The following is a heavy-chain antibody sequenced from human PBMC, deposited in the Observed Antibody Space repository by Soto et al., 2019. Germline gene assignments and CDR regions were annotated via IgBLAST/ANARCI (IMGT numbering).Heavy chain of an antibody. CDR1: GYTFTGYY. Sequence: EASVKVSCKASGYTFTGYYMHWVRQAPGQGLEWMGWINPNSGGTNYAQKFQGRVTMTRDTSISTAYMELSRPRSDDTAVYYCARGGWFGELSSQTPYYYYGMDVWGQGTTVTVSS. CDR2: INPNSGGT. V-gene: IGHV1-2*02. J-gene: IGHJ6*02. CDR3: ARGGWFGELSSQTPYYYYGMDV. D-gene: IGHD3-10*01.